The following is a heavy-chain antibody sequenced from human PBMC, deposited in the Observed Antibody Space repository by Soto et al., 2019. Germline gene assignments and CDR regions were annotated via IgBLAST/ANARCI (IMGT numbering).Heavy chain of an antibody. D-gene: IGHD3-9*01. V-gene: IGHV3-7*01. CDR1: GFTFSSYW. CDR2: IKQDGSEK. CDR3: ARATLDWLNDY. J-gene: IGHJ4*02. Sequence: GGSLRLSCAASGFTFSSYWMSWVRQAPGKGLEWVANIKQDGSEKYYVDSVKGRSTISRDNAKNSLYLQMNSLRAEDTAVYYCARATLDWLNDYWGQGTLVTVSS.